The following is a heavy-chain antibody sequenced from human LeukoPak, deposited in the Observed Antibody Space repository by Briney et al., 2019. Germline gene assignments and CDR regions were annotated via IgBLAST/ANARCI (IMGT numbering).Heavy chain of an antibody. CDR3: ARLPILGVVDY. D-gene: IGHD1-26*01. CDR2: IYYGGLT. J-gene: IGHJ4*02. V-gene: IGHV4-39*02. CDR1: GGPINTRSYY. Sequence: SETLFLTCSVSGGPINTRSYYWGWIRQPPGKGLEWIGSIYYGGLTYYNPSLKSRVTLSADTSRNHFFLKVNSVTAADTSVYYCARLPILGVVDYWGQGILVTVSS.